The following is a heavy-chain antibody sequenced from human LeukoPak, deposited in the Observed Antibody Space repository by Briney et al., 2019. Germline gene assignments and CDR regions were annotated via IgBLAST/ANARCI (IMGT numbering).Heavy chain of an antibody. CDR3: ASSSGRTAVLRASHLFDI. D-gene: IGHD2-15*01. V-gene: IGHV1-69*01. CDR1: GGTFSSYA. CDR2: IIPIFGAA. J-gene: IGHJ3*02. Sequence: SVKVSCKASGGTFSSYAISWVRQAPGQGLEWMGGIIPIFGAANYAQKFQGRVTITADESTSTAYMELSSLRSEDTAVYYCASSSGRTAVLRASHLFDIWGQGTMVTVSS.